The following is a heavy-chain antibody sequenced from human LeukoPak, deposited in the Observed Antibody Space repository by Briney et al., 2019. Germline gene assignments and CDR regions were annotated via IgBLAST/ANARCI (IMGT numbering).Heavy chain of an antibody. CDR1: GGSISSGGYY. D-gene: IGHD3-22*01. CDR2: IYYSGST. J-gene: IGHJ4*02. CDR3: ARDPFLLGFFDY. Sequence: SQTLSLTCTVSGGSISSGGYYWSWIRQHPGKGLEWTGYIYYSGSTYYNPSLKSRVTISVDTSKNQFSLKLSSVTAADTAVYYCARDPFLLGFFDYWGQGTLVTVSS. V-gene: IGHV4-31*03.